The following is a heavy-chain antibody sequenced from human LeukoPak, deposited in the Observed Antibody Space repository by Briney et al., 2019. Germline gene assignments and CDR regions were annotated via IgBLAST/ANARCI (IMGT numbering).Heavy chain of an antibody. V-gene: IGHV4-30-4*01. CDR2: IYHSGST. CDR3: ARVVVVPAVVDY. Sequence: SQTLSLTCTVSGGSISSGDYYWSWIRQPPGKGLEWIGYIYHSGSTYYNPSLKSRVTISVDTSKNQFSLKLSSVTAADTAVYYCARVVVVPAVVDYWGQGTLVTVSS. J-gene: IGHJ4*02. D-gene: IGHD2-2*01. CDR1: GGSISSGDYY.